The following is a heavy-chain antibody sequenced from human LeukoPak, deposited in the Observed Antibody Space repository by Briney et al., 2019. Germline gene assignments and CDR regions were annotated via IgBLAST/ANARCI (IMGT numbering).Heavy chain of an antibody. J-gene: IGHJ4*02. V-gene: IGHV4-34*01. CDR1: GGSFSGYY. CDR3: ARHSAYSSGWYF. D-gene: IGHD6-19*01. CDR2: INHSGST. Sequence: SETLSLTCAVYGGSFSGYYWSWIRQPPGKGLEWIGEINHSGSTNYNPSLKSRVTISVDTSKNQFSLKPRSVTAADTAVYYCARHSAYSSGWYFWGQGTLVTVSS.